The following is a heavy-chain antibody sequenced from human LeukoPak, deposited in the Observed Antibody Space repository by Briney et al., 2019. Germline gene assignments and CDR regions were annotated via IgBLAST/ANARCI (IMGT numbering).Heavy chain of an antibody. CDR1: GGSISSGGYY. CDR2: IYHSGST. V-gene: IGHV4-30-2*01. Sequence: SETLSLTCTVSGGSISSGGYYWSWIRQPPGKGLEWIGYIYHSGSTYYHPSLKSRVTISVDRSKNQFSLKLSSVTAADTAVYYCARDSRAPGYCTNGVCYKDWYFDLWGRGTLVTVSS. D-gene: IGHD2-8*01. J-gene: IGHJ2*01. CDR3: ARDSRAPGYCTNGVCYKDWYFDL.